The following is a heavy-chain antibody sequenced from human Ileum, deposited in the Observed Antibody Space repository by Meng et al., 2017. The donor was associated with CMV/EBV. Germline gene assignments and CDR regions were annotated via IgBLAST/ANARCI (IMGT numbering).Heavy chain of an antibody. V-gene: IGHV1-69*05. Sequence: NASGGTFSSYAISLVRQAPGQGLEWMGGIIPIFGTANYAQKFQGRVTITTDESTSTAYMELSSLRSEDTAVYYCARVATVTTYGWFDPWGQGTLVTVSS. CDR3: ARVATVTTYGWFDP. J-gene: IGHJ5*02. CDR2: IIPIFGTA. CDR1: GGTFSSYA. D-gene: IGHD4-11*01.